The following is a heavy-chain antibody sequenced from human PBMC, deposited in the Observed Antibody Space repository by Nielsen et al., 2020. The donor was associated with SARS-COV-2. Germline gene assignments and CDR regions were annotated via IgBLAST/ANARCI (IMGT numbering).Heavy chain of an antibody. CDR2: INQDGSEK. CDR1: GFTFGSFW. V-gene: IGHV3-7*03. CDR3: ARGHYGMDV. J-gene: IGHJ6*02. Sequence: GESLKISCAASGFTFGSFWVTWVRQAPGKGLEWVANINQDGSEKHHVDSVKGRFTISRDNAKNSLYLQMNSLRAEDTAVYYCARGHYGMDVWGQGTTVTVSS.